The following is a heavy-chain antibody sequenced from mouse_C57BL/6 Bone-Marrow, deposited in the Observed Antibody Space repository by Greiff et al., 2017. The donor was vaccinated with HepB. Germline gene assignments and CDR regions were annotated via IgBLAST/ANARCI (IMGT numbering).Heavy chain of an antibody. D-gene: IGHD1-1*01. CDR2: IYPENGDT. Sequence: VQLKQSGAELVRPGASVKLSCTASGFNIKDDYMHWVKQRPEQGLEWIGWIYPENGDTEYASKFQGKATITADTSSNTAYLQRSSLTSEASAVYYCTTPGSSPWFAYWGQGTLVTVSA. J-gene: IGHJ3*01. CDR3: TTPGSSPWFAY. CDR1: GFNIKDDY. V-gene: IGHV14-4*01.